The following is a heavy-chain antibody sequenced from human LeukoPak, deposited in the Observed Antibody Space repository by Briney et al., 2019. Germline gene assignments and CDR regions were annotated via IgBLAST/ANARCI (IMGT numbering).Heavy chain of an antibody. CDR1: GGSFSGYY. CDR2: INHSGST. CDR3: ARHADYYGSGSFDY. D-gene: IGHD3-10*01. J-gene: IGHJ4*02. V-gene: IGHV4-34*01. Sequence: PSETLSLTCAVYGGSFSGYYWSWIRQPPGKGLEWIGEINHSGSTNYNPSLKSRVTISVDTSKNQFSLKLSSVTAADTAVYYCARHADYYGSGSFDYWGQGTLVTVSS.